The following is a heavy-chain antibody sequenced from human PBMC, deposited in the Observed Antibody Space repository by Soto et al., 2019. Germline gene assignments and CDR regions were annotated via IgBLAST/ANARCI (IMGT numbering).Heavy chain of an antibody. CDR3: ARVGYRYGINWWFDP. Sequence: EVQLVESGGGLIQPGGSLRLSCAASGFTVSSNYMSWVRQAPGKGLEWVSVIYSGGSTYYADSVRGRFTISRDYSKNTLYLQMNSLRAEDTAVYYCARVGYRYGINWWFDPWGQGTLVTVSS. J-gene: IGHJ5*02. CDR2: IYSGGST. V-gene: IGHV3-53*01. D-gene: IGHD5-18*01. CDR1: GFTVSSNY.